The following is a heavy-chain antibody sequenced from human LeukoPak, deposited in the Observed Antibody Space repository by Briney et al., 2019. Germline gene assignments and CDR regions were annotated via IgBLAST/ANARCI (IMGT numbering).Heavy chain of an antibody. CDR1: GFTFSSYG. CDR2: IWYDGSNK. D-gene: IGHD2-21*02. Sequence: AGRSLRLSCAASGFTFSSYGMHWVRQAPGKGLEWVGVIWYDGSNKYYADSVKGRFTISRDNSKNTLYLQMNSLRAEDTAVYYCAREGGAYCGGDCSPDYWGQGTLVTVSS. V-gene: IGHV3-33*01. J-gene: IGHJ4*02. CDR3: AREGGAYCGGDCSPDY.